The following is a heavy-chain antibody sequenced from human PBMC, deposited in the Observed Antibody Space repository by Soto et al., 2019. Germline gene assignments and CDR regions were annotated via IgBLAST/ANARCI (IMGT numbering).Heavy chain of an antibody. Sequence: SXKVSFKAAGGTXSSYAIGWVRQAPGQGLEWMGGIIPIFGTANYAQKFQGRVTITADKSTSTAYIELSSLRSEDTAVYYCASFGEPYYYDSSGYSAFDIWGQGTMGTVS. V-gene: IGHV1-69*06. CDR3: ASFGEPYYYDSSGYSAFDI. CDR2: IIPIFGTA. J-gene: IGHJ3*02. CDR1: GGTXSSYA. D-gene: IGHD3-22*01.